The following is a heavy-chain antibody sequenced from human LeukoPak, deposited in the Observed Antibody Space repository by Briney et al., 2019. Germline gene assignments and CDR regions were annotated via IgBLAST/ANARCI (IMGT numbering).Heavy chain of an antibody. CDR3: ARDRHWFDP. V-gene: IGHV4-34*01. CDR1: GGSFSGYY. J-gene: IGHJ5*02. Sequence: PSETLSLTCAVYGGSFSGYYWSWIRQPPGEGLEWIGEINHSGSTNYNPSLKSRVTISVDTSKNQFSLKLSSVTAADTAVYYCARDRHWFDPWGQGTLVTVSS. CDR2: INHSGST.